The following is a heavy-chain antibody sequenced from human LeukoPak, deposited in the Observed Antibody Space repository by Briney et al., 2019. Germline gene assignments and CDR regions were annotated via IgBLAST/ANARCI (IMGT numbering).Heavy chain of an antibody. D-gene: IGHD3-10*01. Sequence: SQTLSLTCTVSGGSISSGDYYWSWIRQPPGKGLEWIGYIYYSGSTYYNPSLKSRVTISVDTSKNQFSLKLSSVTAADTAVYYCARETLGGSGIYYVRGEGDAFDIWGQGTMVTVSS. CDR3: ARETLGGSGIYYVRGEGDAFDI. CDR1: GGSISSGDYY. CDR2: IYYSGST. V-gene: IGHV4-30-4*01. J-gene: IGHJ3*02.